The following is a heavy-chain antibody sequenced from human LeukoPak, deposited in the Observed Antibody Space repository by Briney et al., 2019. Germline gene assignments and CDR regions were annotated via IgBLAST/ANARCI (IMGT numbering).Heavy chain of an antibody. V-gene: IGHV1-69*04. J-gene: IGHJ4*02. D-gene: IGHD3-9*01. CDR1: GGTFSSYA. CDR3: ARAGDWFPFDY. CDR2: IIPILGIA. Sequence: SVKVSCKASGGTFSSYAISWVRQAPGQGLEWMGRIIPILGIANYAQKFQGRVTITADKSTSTAYVELSSLRSEDTAVYYCARAGDWFPFDYWGQGTLVTVSS.